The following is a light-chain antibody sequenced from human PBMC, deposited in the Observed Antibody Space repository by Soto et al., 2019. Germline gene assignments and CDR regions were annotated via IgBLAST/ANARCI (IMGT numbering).Light chain of an antibody. J-gene: IGLJ2*01. V-gene: IGLV2-14*02. CDR1: SSDVGSYNL. CDR2: EVI. CDR3: SSYSGSDNFVV. Sequence: QSALTQPASVSGSPGQSITISCTGTSSDVGSYNLVSWYQQHPGKAPKLMIYEVIKRPSGVPDRFSGSKSGNTASLTVSGLHAEDEADYYCSSYSGSDNFVVFGGGTKLTVL.